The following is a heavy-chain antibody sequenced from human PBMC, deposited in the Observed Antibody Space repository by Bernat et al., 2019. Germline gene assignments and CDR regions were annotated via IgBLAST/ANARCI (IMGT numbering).Heavy chain of an antibody. Sequence: QVQLVESGGGVVQPGRSLRLSCAASGFTFSSYGMHWVRQAPGKGLEWVAVISYDGSNKYYADSVKGRFTISRDNSKNTLYLQMNSLRAEDTAVYYCAKDVQAGTEYFQHWGQGTLVTVSS. J-gene: IGHJ1*01. CDR3: AKDVQAGTEYFQH. V-gene: IGHV3-30*18. CDR2: ISYDGSNK. CDR1: GFTFSSYG. D-gene: IGHD6-19*01.